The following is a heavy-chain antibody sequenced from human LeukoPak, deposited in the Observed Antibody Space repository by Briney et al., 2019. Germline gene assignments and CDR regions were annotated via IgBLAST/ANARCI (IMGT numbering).Heavy chain of an antibody. Sequence: PSESLSLTCAVYGGSFGDYWWNWIRQSPGKGLEWIGEVNHSGRTNYNPSSMNRVCISVDRSKKQFSLKLTSVTAADTALYYCAIRFGRLEAGGTPIDSWGKGTLVTVSS. J-gene: IGHJ4*02. CDR3: AIRFGRLEAGGTPIDS. CDR1: GGSFGDYW. D-gene: IGHD6-13*01. CDR2: VNHSGRT. V-gene: IGHV4-34*01.